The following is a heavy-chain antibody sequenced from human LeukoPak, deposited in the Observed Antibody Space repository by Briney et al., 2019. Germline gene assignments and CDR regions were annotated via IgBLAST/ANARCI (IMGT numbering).Heavy chain of an antibody. CDR2: TYYNGIP. D-gene: IGHD2-15*01. Sequence: SETLSLPYTVSGGSISSYYWTWIRQPPGKGLEWIGYTYYNGIPYYNPSLKSRITFPVDTSKNQFSLRLSSVTAADTAVYYCARDFRGGTGGLDYWGQGALSPSPQ. CDR1: GGSISSYY. CDR3: ARDFRGGTGGLDY. J-gene: IGHJ4*02. V-gene: IGHV4-30-4*01.